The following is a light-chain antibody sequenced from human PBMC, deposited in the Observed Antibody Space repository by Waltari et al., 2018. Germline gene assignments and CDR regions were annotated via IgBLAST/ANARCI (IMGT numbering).Light chain of an antibody. J-gene: IGLJ1*01. CDR1: SSDVGSYTY. V-gene: IGLV2-14*03. Sequence: QSALTHPASVSGSPGQSLTIPCTGTSSDVGSYTYVSWYQQHPGKAPRLLIYDVSYRPSGISDRFSGSKSGNVASLTISGLQAEDEADYYCSSFTGTSTLFGTGTEVTVL. CDR2: DVS. CDR3: SSFTGTSTL.